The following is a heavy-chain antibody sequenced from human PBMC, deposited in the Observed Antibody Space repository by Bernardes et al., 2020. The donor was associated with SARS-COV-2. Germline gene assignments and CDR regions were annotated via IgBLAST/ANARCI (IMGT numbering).Heavy chain of an antibody. CDR3: ARGSSYCGGDCHAD. Sequence: SETLSLTCGVHDSSVTYYYSWCRQAPGKGLVWIGQINLGGSTNYSPALKSRVTMSIDTSKNRLPFKMTSVTAADTAIYYCARGSSYCGGDCHADWGQGTLVTVSS. J-gene: IGHJ4*01. CDR1: DSSVTYY. V-gene: IGHV4-34*01. D-gene: IGHD2-21*02. CDR2: INLGGST.